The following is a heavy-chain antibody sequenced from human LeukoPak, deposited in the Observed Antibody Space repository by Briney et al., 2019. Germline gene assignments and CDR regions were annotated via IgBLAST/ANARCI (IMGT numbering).Heavy chain of an antibody. J-gene: IGHJ4*02. CDR3: ARRDGYDSTTFDY. Sequence: GESLKISCKGSGYSFSSYWIGWVRQMPGKGLEWMGIIYPGDSDTRYSPSFQGQVTISADKSLSTAYLQWSILKASDTTMYYCARRDGYDSTTFDYWGQGTLVTVSS. V-gene: IGHV5-51*01. CDR2: IYPGDSDT. CDR1: GYSFSSYW. D-gene: IGHD5-24*01.